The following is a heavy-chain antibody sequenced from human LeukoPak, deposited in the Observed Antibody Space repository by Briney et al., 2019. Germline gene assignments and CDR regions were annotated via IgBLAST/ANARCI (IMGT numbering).Heavy chain of an antibody. CDR2: INPSGGST. D-gene: IGHD1-26*01. V-gene: IGHV1-46*01. J-gene: IGHJ4*02. CDR1: GYTFTSYY. CDR3: ARDRTGIVGAIEEGGELGLFDY. Sequence: EASVKVSCKASGYTFTSYYMHWVRQAPGQGLEWMGIINPSGGSTSYAQKFQGRVTMTRDTSTSTVYMELSSLRSEDTAVYYCARDRTGIVGAIEEGGELGLFDYWGQGTLVTVSS.